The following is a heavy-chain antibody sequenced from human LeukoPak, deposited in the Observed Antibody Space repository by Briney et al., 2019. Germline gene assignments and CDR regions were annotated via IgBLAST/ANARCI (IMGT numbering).Heavy chain of an antibody. Sequence: ASVKVSCKASGYTFTSYGISWVRQAPGQGPEWMGWISAYNGNTNYAQKLQGRVTMTTDTSASTAYMELRSLRSDDTAVYYCARPHHDYGDYLVDYWGQGTLVTVSS. CDR1: GYTFTSYG. CDR2: ISAYNGNT. J-gene: IGHJ4*02. D-gene: IGHD4-17*01. CDR3: ARPHHDYGDYLVDY. V-gene: IGHV1-18*01.